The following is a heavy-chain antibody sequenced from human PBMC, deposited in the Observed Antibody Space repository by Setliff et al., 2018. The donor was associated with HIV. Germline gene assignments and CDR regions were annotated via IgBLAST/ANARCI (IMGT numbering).Heavy chain of an antibody. J-gene: IGHJ3*02. CDR2: MYPNGRT. CDR1: GGSFGVYR. CDR3: ATPHREREDDAFDI. Sequence: PSETLSLTCTISGGSFGVYRWGWVRQPPGKGLEWVGSMYPNGRTYYNPSVKSRVTISVDTSKNQFFLKLSSVTAADTAMYYCATPHREREDDAFDIWGQGTKVTVSS. V-gene: IGHV4-38-2*02. D-gene: IGHD1-1*01.